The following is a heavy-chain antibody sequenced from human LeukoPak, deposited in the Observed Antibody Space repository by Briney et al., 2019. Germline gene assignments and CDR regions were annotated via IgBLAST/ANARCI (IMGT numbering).Heavy chain of an antibody. CDR1: GGSISSYY. CDR2: IYYSGST. V-gene: IGHV4-59*01. CDR3: ARGRPGSSWYRTPNFDY. Sequence: SETLSLTCTVSGGSISSYYWSWIRQPPGKGLEWIGYIYYSGSTNYNPSLKSRVTISVDTSKNQFSLKLSSVTAADTAVYYCARGRPGSSWYRTPNFDYWGQGTLVTVSS. J-gene: IGHJ4*02. D-gene: IGHD6-13*01.